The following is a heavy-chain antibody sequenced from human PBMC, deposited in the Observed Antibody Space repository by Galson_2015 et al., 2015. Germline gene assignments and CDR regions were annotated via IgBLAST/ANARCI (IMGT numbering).Heavy chain of an antibody. CDR3: ARGRGTTVVTTVDY. CDR1: GFTFSSYD. D-gene: IGHD4-23*01. J-gene: IGHJ4*02. V-gene: IGHV3-30-3*01. Sequence: SLRLSCAASGFTFSSYDMHWVHQAPGEGLEWVAVLSHDGTKKYYAESVKGRFTISRDNSKSTLYLQMNSLRVDDTAVYYCARGRGTTVVTTVDYWGQGILVTVSS. CDR2: LSHDGTKK.